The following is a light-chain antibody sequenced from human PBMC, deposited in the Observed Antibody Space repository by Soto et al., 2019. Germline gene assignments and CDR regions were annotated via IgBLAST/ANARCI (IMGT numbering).Light chain of an antibody. CDR2: DVS. Sequence: QSVLTQPASVSGSPGQSITISCTGTSRDVGSYDYVSWYQQHPGKAPKLMIYDVSNRPSGVSNRFSGSKSGNTASLTISGRQAEDEADYYCSSYISSTALFGGGTKLTVL. CDR3: SSYISSTAL. V-gene: IGLV2-14*01. J-gene: IGLJ2*01. CDR1: SRDVGSYDY.